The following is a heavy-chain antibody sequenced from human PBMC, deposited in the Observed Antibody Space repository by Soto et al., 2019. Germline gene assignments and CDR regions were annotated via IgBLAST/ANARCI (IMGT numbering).Heavy chain of an antibody. V-gene: IGHV4-59*01. CDR3: ARDRAYYDSNGFYFDY. D-gene: IGHD3-22*01. Sequence: PSETLSLTCTISGDFIRNYYCIWIRHPPVKGLEWIGYIYDSGFTNYNPSLKSRVTISADTSKNQFSLKLTSVTAADTAVYYCARDRAYYDSNGFYFDYWGQGTLVTVSS. CDR1: GDFIRNYY. CDR2: IYDSGFT. J-gene: IGHJ4*02.